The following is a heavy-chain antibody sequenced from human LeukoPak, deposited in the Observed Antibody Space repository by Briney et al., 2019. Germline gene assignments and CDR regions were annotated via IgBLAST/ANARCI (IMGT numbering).Heavy chain of an antibody. V-gene: IGHV3-7*01. Sequence: SGGSLRLSCAASGFTFSFYWMSWVRQAPGKGLEWVANIRQDGSEKYYVDSVKGRFTISRDNAKNSLYLKMNSLRAEDTAVYYCARDLLDGYNTGDYFDYWGQGTLVTVSS. D-gene: IGHD5-24*01. J-gene: IGHJ4*02. CDR1: GFTFSFYW. CDR3: ARDLLDGYNTGDYFDY. CDR2: IRQDGSEK.